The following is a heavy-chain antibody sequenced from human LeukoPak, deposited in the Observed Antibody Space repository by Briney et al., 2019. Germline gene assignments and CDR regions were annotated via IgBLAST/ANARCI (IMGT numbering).Heavy chain of an antibody. CDR2: INHSGSI. CDR3: ASSDYGDYVDY. J-gene: IGHJ4*02. Sequence: PSETLSLTCSVSGGSISYYYWSWIRQPPGKGLEWIGEINHSGSINYNPSLKSRVTMSVDTSKNQFSLKLSSVTAADTAVYYCASSDYGDYVDYWGQGTLVTVSS. CDR1: GGSISYYY. D-gene: IGHD4-17*01. V-gene: IGHV4-34*01.